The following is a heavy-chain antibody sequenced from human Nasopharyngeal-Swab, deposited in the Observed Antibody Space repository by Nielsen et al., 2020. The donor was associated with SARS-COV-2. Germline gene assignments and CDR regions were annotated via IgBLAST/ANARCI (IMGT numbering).Heavy chain of an antibody. V-gene: IGHV4-34*01. J-gene: IGHJ6*02. Sequence: SETLSLTCAVYGGSFSGYSWSWIRQPPGKGLEWVGEIKHSGSTNYNPSLKSRVTISVDTSKNQFSLKLSSVTAADTAVYYCAREGTEIVVVPAATPSYYYGMDVWGQGTTVTVSS. CDR3: AREGTEIVVVPAATPSYYYGMDV. CDR1: GGSFSGYS. D-gene: IGHD2-2*01. CDR2: IKHSGST.